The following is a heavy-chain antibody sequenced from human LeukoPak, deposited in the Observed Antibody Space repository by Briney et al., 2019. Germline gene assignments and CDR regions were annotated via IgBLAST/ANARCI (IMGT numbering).Heavy chain of an antibody. J-gene: IGHJ2*01. CDR3: VKTPTATTASWYFHL. V-gene: IGHV3-64D*06. Sequence: GGSLRLSCSASGFTFSSYAMHWVRQAPGKGLEYVSAISTNGGNTHYADSVKGRFTISRDNSKNTLYLQMSSLRGDDTAVYYCVKTPTATTASWYFHLWGRGTLVTVSS. D-gene: IGHD1/OR15-1a*01. CDR1: GFTFSSYA. CDR2: ISTNGGNT.